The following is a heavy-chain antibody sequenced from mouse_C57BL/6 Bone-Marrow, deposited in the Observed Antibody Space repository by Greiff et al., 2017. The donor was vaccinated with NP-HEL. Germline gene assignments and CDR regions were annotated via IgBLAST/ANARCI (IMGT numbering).Heavy chain of an antibody. V-gene: IGHV1-64*01. CDR3: AKPPLGGGFAY. Sequence: VQLQQPGAELVKPGASVKLSCKASGYTFPSYWMHWVKQRPGQGLEWIGMIHPNSGSTNYNEKFKSKATLTVDKSSSTAYMQLSSLTSEDSAVYYCAKPPLGGGFAYWGQGTLVTVSA. D-gene: IGHD4-1*01. J-gene: IGHJ3*01. CDR1: GYTFPSYW. CDR2: IHPNSGST.